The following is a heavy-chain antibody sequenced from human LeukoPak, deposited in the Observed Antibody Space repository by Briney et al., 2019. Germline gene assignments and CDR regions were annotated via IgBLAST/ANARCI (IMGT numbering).Heavy chain of an antibody. Sequence: SETLSLTCPVSGGSISSGGYYWSWIRQHPGKGLEWIGYIYYSGSTYYNPSLKSRVTISVDTSKNQFSLKLSSVTAADTAVYYCATRSHYGDYWYWGHGTLVTVSS. CDR2: IYYSGST. V-gene: IGHV4-31*03. CDR1: GGSISSGGYY. J-gene: IGHJ4*01. CDR3: ATRSHYGDYWY. D-gene: IGHD4-17*01.